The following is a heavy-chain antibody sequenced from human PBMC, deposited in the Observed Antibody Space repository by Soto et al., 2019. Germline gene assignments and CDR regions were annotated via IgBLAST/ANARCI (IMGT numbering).Heavy chain of an antibody. Sequence: EVQLVESGGTLVQPGGSLRLSCAASAFSFSTSWMHWVRQAPGVGPEWVSRINPDGRTINYADSVKGRFTISRDNAKNTLYLQMNILRVEDTAVYFCATAGIYRFDNWGLGTLVTVSS. CDR3: ATAGIYRFDN. CDR2: INPDGRTI. V-gene: IGHV3-74*01. J-gene: IGHJ4*02. D-gene: IGHD1-1*01. CDR1: AFSFSTSW.